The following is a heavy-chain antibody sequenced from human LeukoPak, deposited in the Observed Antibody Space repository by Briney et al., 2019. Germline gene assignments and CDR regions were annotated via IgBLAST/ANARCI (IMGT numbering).Heavy chain of an antibody. CDR1: GFTFSDYD. J-gene: IGHJ4*02. CDR2: ITSSGDDI. V-gene: IGHV3-11*01. D-gene: IGHD5-12*01. Sequence: GGSLRLSCAASGFTFSDYDMSWIRQAPGKGLEWVAYITSSGDDIYYADSVKGRFTISRDNAKNALFLRMSSLRVEDTATYYCASDIVATSGDFWGQGTLVSVSS. CDR3: ASDIVATSGDF.